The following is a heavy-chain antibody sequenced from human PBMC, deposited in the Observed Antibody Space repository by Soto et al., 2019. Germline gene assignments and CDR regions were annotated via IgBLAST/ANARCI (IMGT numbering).Heavy chain of an antibody. CDR1: GYSISTYW. Sequence: GGSLRLSCAASGYSISTYWMSWVRQAPGKGLEWVANVKQDGSEEYYVDSVKGRFTVSRDNAKNSLYLQMNSLRAEDTAVYYCAALDTAMVKTAGYWGQGTLVTAP. CDR2: VKQDGSEE. V-gene: IGHV3-7*01. J-gene: IGHJ4*02. CDR3: AALDTAMVKTAGY. D-gene: IGHD5-18*01.